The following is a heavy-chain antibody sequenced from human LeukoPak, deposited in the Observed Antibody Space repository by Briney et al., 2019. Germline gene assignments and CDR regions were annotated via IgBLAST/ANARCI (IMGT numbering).Heavy chain of an antibody. CDR1: GFTFDKHA. J-gene: IGHJ5*02. D-gene: IGHD3-16*01. Sequence: PGGSLRLSCAASGFTFDKHAMHWVRQAPGKGLEWLAAISSDGIYQYYADSAKGRFAISRDNSRLTVSLQMNSLKPADTAVYYCAQNPTNHDYINAGGGGFDPWGQGTLVTVSS. CDR3: AQNPTNHDYINAGGGGFDP. V-gene: IGHV3-30*09. CDR2: ISSDGIYQ.